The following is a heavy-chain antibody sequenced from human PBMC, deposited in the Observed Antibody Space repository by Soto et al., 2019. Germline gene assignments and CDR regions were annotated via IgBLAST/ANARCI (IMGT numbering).Heavy chain of an antibody. CDR2: LIPMFGTA. Sequence: QVQLVQSGAEVKKPGSSVKVSCKTSGGTFSSYAISWVRQAPGQGLGWMGGLIPMFGTANYAQKFQGRVTITADEYTSTAYMELSSLRSEDTAVYYCARSRANYYDSRGYYYSTFDYWGQGTLVTVSS. D-gene: IGHD3-22*01. J-gene: IGHJ4*02. CDR1: GGTFSSYA. V-gene: IGHV1-69*12. CDR3: ARSRANYYDSRGYYYSTFDY.